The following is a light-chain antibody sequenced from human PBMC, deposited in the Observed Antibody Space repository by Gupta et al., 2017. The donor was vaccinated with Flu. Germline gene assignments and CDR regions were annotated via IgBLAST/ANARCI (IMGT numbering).Light chain of an antibody. Sequence: QSVLTQPPSASGTPGQTVTMSCSGSSSNIGSNTVNWYQQLPGTAPKLLMYNDDQRPSGVPDRFSGSKSGTSASLAISGLQSEDEADYYCAAWDDSLNGNYVFGTGTKVTVL. V-gene: IGLV1-44*01. CDR1: SSNIGSNT. J-gene: IGLJ1*01. CDR3: AAWDDSLNGNYV. CDR2: NDD.